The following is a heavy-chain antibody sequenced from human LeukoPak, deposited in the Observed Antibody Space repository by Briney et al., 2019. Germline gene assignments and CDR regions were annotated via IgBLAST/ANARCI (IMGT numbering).Heavy chain of an antibody. CDR2: ISWDGGST. Sequence: GGSLRLSCAASGFTFDDYAMHWVRQAPGKGLEWVSLISWDGGSTYYADSVKGRFTISRDNSKNSLYLQMNSLRAEDTALYYCAKDITSNGPDAFDIWGQGTMVTVSS. CDR3: AKDITSNGPDAFDI. CDR1: GFTFDDYA. V-gene: IGHV3-43D*03. J-gene: IGHJ3*02. D-gene: IGHD1-1*01.